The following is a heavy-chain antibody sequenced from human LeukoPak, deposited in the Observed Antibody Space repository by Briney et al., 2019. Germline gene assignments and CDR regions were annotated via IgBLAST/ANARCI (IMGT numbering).Heavy chain of an antibody. Sequence: GSLRLSCAASGFTFSSYWMTWVRQAPGKGLEWLANIKQDGSDKHYVDSVKGRFTISRDNAKNSLFLQMDSLRDEDTAVYYCARERVCRSNSCYSTFDSWGQGTLVTVSS. J-gene: IGHJ4*02. CDR3: ARERVCRSNSCYSTFDS. D-gene: IGHD2-2*02. CDR2: IKQDGSDK. CDR1: GFTFSSYW. V-gene: IGHV3-7*04.